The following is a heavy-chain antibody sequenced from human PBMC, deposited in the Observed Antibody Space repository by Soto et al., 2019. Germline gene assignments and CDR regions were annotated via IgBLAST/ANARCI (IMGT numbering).Heavy chain of an antibody. D-gene: IGHD1-26*01. CDR3: ARGRYRTLGYFDY. CDR1: GFTFSSYA. V-gene: IGHV3-30-3*01. CDR2: ISYDGSNK. J-gene: IGHJ4*02. Sequence: GGSLRLSCAASGFTFSSYAMHWVRQAPGKGLEWVAVISYDGSNKYYADSVKGRFTISRDNSKNTLYLQMNSLRAEDTAVYYCARGRYRTLGYFDYWGQGTLVTVSS.